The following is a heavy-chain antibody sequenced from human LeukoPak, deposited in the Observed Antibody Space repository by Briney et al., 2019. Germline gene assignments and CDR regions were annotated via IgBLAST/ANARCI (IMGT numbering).Heavy chain of an antibody. CDR1: GVSFSGYY. Sequence: SETLSLTCAVYGVSFSGYYWSWIRQPPGKGLEWIGEINHSGSTNYNPSLKSRVTISVDTSKNQFSLKLSSVTAADTAVYYCARVKRGRVVRGVLYYYMDVWGKGTTVTVSS. D-gene: IGHD3-10*01. J-gene: IGHJ6*03. V-gene: IGHV4-34*01. CDR2: INHSGST. CDR3: ARVKRGRVVRGVLYYYMDV.